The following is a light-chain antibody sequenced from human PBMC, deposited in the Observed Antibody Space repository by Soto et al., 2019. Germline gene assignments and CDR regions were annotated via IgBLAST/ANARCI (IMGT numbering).Light chain of an antibody. CDR3: QNYKSAPYT. CDR1: QGISNY. Sequence: DIQMTQSPSSLSASVGDRVTITCRASQGISNYLAWYQQKPGKVPKLLIYAASTLQSGVPSRFTGSRTRTDFTLTISSLQPEDVAPYYCQNYKSAPYTLGQGTKLEIK. J-gene: IGKJ2*01. V-gene: IGKV1-27*01. CDR2: AAS.